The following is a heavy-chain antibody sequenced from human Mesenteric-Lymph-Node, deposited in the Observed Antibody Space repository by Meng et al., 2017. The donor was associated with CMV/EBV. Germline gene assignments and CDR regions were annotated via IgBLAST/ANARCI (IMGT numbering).Heavy chain of an antibody. Sequence: AVSGGSSSSSNWGSWVRQPQGKGLEWIGEIYHSGSTNYNPSLKSRVTISVDKSKNQFSLKLSSVTAADTAVYYCARVSYYGSGSPDYWGQGTLVTVSS. CDR3: ARVSYYGSGSPDY. D-gene: IGHD3-10*01. CDR1: GGSSSSSNW. V-gene: IGHV4-4*02. CDR2: IYHSGST. J-gene: IGHJ4*02.